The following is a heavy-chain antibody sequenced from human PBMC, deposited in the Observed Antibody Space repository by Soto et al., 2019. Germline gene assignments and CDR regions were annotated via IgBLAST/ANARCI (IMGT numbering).Heavy chain of an antibody. CDR1: GYTFTSYA. CDR3: AKSATVPAAIAY. J-gene: IGHJ4*02. Sequence: GVSLKVSCKASGYTFTSYAMHWARQAPGQRLEWMGWINAGNGNTKYSQKFQGRVTITRDTSASTAYMELSSLRSEDTAVYYCAKSATVPAAIAYWGQGTLVTVSS. CDR2: INAGNGNT. D-gene: IGHD2-2*02. V-gene: IGHV1-3*01.